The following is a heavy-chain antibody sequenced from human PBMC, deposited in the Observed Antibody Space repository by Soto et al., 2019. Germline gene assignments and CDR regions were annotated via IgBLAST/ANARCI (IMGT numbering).Heavy chain of an antibody. CDR1: GFTFSSYE. V-gene: IGHV3-48*03. CDR2: ISSSGSTI. CDR3: ARVTYYYDSSGYYSAPRAFDI. D-gene: IGHD3-22*01. J-gene: IGHJ3*02. Sequence: PGGSLRLSCAASGFTFSSYEMNWVRQAPGKGLEWVSYISSSGSTIYYADSVKGRFTISRDNAKNSLYLQMNSLRAEDTAVYYCARVTYYYDSSGYYSAPRAFDIWGQGTMVTVSS.